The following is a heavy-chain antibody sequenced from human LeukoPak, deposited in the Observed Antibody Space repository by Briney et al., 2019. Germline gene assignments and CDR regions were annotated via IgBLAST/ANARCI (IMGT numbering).Heavy chain of an antibody. CDR2: IKSKTNGGTT. Sequence: GGSLRLSCAASGFSFNNAWMNWGRQAPGKGLEWVGRIKSKTNGGTTEYAAPVKGRFTILRDDSKNTLYLQMNSLKTEDTAIYYCMLGSGSYDSADFDYWGQGILVTVSS. V-gene: IGHV3-15*07. D-gene: IGHD3-10*01. CDR3: MLGSGSYDSADFDY. J-gene: IGHJ4*02. CDR1: GFSFNNAW.